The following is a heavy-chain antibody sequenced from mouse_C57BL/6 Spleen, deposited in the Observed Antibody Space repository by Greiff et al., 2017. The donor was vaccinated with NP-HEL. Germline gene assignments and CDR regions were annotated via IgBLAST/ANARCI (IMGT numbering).Heavy chain of an antibody. J-gene: IGHJ3*01. CDR1: GYTFTSYG. CDR3: ASYYSLSRWFAY. CDR2: IYPRSGNT. D-gene: IGHD2-12*01. Sequence: VQLQQSGAELARPGASVKLSCKASGYTFTSYGISWVKQRTGQGLEWIGEIYPRSGNTYYNEKFKGKATLTADKSSSTAYMALRSLTSEDSAVYFCASYYSLSRWFAYWGQGTLVTVSA. V-gene: IGHV1-81*01.